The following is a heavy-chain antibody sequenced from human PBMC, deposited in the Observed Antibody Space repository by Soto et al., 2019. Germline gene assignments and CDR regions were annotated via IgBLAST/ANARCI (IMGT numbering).Heavy chain of an antibody. J-gene: IGHJ6*03. CDR3: ARGVWVTDGGMNYYYYYMDV. CDR2: IIPVLNIT. D-gene: IGHD2-21*02. CDR1: GGTLSSYT. V-gene: IGHV1-69*02. Sequence: QVQLVQSGAEVQKPGSSLRVSCEASGGTLSSYTFNWVQQAPGQGLEWMGRIIPVLNITNYAQNFKGRVTITADKSTSTVYMELSSLRSDDSAIYYCARGVWVTDGGMNYYYYYMDVWGKGSTVTVSS.